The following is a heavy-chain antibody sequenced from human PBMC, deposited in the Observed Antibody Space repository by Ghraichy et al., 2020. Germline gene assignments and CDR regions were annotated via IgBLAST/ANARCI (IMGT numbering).Heavy chain of an antibody. CDR3: TTDQRGRSYNFDY. V-gene: IGHV3-15*01. J-gene: IGHJ4*02. CDR1: GFTFSNAW. Sequence: GESLNISCAASGFTFSNAWMSWVRQAPGKGLEWVGRIKSKTDGGTTDYAAPVKGRFTISRDDSKNTLYLQMNSLKTEDTAVYYCTTDQRGRSYNFDYWGQGTLVTVSS. CDR2: IKSKTDGGTT. D-gene: IGHD1-26*01.